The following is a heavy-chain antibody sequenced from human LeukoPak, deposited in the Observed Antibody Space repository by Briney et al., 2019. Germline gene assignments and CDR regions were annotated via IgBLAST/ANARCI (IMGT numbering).Heavy chain of an antibody. D-gene: IGHD6-19*01. Sequence: ASVKVSCKASGYIFTSYYIHWARQAPGQGLEWMGWINPNSGGTNYAQKFQGRVTMTRDTSISTAYMELSRLRSDDTAVYYCARSTGMVGSSGREYYFDYWGQGTLVTVSS. CDR3: ARSTGMVGSSGREYYFDY. CDR1: GYIFTSYY. V-gene: IGHV1-2*02. J-gene: IGHJ4*02. CDR2: INPNSGGT.